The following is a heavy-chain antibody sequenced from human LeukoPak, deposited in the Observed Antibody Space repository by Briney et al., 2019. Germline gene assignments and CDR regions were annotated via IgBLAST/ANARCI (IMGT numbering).Heavy chain of an antibody. CDR1: GITFSNYA. V-gene: IGHV4-59*12. Sequence: GSLRLSCAASGITFSNYAMSWVRQPPGTGLQWIATSYQGASLKSRVTISLDTSKNQFSLRLTSVTAADTAVYYCARIYGLYQEAMDVWGPGITVTVSS. CDR2: TS. D-gene: IGHD3-16*02. J-gene: IGHJ6*02. CDR3: ARIYGLYQEAMDV.